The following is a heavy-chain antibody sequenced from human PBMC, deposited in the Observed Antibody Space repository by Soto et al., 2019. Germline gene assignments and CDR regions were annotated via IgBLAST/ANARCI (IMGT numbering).Heavy chain of an antibody. J-gene: IGHJ6*02. V-gene: IGHV5-10-1*01. Sequence: RESLKISCNGSGYSFTSYWISWVRQMPGKGLEWMGRIDPSDSYTNYSPSFQGHVTISADKSISTAYLQWSSLKASDTAMYYCARIGFGEGYCMDVWGQGTKVTVSS. CDR3: ARIGFGEGYCMDV. D-gene: IGHD3-10*01. CDR2: IDPSDSYT. CDR1: GYSFTSYW.